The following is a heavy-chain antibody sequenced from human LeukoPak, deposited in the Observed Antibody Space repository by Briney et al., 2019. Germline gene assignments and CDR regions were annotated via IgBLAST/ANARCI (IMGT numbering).Heavy chain of an antibody. D-gene: IGHD6-13*01. Sequence: SVKVSCKASGGTFSSYAPSWVRQAPGQGLEWMGRIIPILGIANYAQKFQGRVTITADKSTSTAYMELSSLRSEDTAMYYCAREREIIAAAGYYYGMDVWGQGTTVTVSS. J-gene: IGHJ6*02. CDR3: AREREIIAAAGYYYGMDV. V-gene: IGHV1-69*04. CDR1: GGTFSSYA. CDR2: IIPILGIA.